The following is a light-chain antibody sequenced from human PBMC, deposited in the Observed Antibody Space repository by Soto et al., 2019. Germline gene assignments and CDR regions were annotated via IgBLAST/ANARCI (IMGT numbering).Light chain of an antibody. CDR3: SSYTSSSTLYV. CDR2: DVT. Sequence: QPVLTQPASVSGSPGQSITISCTGTSSDVGDNNYVSWYQQHPGKAPKLMIYDVTHRPSGISNRFSGPKSGNTASLTISGLQAEDEADYYCSSYTSSSTLYVFGTGTKLTVL. V-gene: IGLV2-14*01. J-gene: IGLJ1*01. CDR1: SSDVGDNNY.